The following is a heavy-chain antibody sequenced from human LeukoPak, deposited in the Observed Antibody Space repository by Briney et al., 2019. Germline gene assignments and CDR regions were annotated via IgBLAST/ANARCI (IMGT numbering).Heavy chain of an antibody. Sequence: GGSLRLSCAASGFTFSSYWMHWVRQTPGKGLVWVSRINSDGSSTVSADSVKGRFTISRDNAMNTLYLQMNSLRAEDTAVYYCARDLRSPSDTNIAIDYWGQGALVTVSS. V-gene: IGHV3-74*01. CDR1: GFTFSSYW. J-gene: IGHJ4*02. CDR2: INSDGSST. CDR3: ARDLRSPSDTNIAIDY.